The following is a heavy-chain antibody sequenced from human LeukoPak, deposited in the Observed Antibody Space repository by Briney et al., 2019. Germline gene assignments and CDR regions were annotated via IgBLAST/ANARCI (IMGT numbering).Heavy chain of an antibody. CDR3: ARQISGGSDIVATIYFDY. J-gene: IGHJ4*02. V-gene: IGHV5-51*01. CDR2: IYPGDSDT. Sequence: KHGESLKISCKGSGYSFTSYWIGWVRQMPGKGLEWMEIIYPGDSDTRYSPSFQGQVTISADKSISTAYLQWSSLKASDTAMYYCARQISGGSDIVATIYFDYWGQGTLVTVSS. CDR1: GYSFTSYW. D-gene: IGHD5-12*01.